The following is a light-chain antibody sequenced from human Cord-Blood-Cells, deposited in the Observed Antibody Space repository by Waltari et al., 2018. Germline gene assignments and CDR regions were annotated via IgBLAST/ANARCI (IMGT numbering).Light chain of an antibody. CDR3: PQYNSYWT. V-gene: IGKV1-5*01. Sequence: DIQMTQSPSTLSASVGDRVTITCRASQSISSWLASYQQKPGKAPNLLIYDASSLESGVPSRFSGSGSGTEFTLTISSLQTDDFATDYCPQYNSYWTFGQGTKVELK. CDR2: DAS. CDR1: QSISSW. J-gene: IGKJ1*01.